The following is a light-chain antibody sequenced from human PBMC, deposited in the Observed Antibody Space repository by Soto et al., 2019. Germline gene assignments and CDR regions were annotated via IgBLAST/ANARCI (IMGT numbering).Light chain of an antibody. V-gene: IGLV3-21*02. CDR3: QVWDSSSDHSV. CDR1: NIGSKS. J-gene: IGLJ1*01. Sequence: SYELTQPPSVSVAPGQTARITCGGNNIGSKSVHWYQQKPGQAPVLVVYDDSARPSGIPERFSGSNSGNTATLTIRRVEAGDEADYNCQVWDSSSDHSVFGTGTKLTVL. CDR2: DDS.